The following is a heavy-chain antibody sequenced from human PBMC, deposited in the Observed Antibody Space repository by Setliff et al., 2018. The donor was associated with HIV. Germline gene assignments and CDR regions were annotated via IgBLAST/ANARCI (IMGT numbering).Heavy chain of an antibody. Sequence: GGSLRLSCAASGFTFSSYSMNWARQAPGKGLEWVSYISSSSNTIYYADSVKGRFTISRDNAKNSLYLQMNSLRAEDTAVYYCAGGTFHGFDYWGQGTLVTVSS. CDR2: ISSSSNTI. CDR3: AGGTFHGFDY. J-gene: IGHJ4*02. D-gene: IGHD3-16*01. V-gene: IGHV3-48*01. CDR1: GFTFSSYS.